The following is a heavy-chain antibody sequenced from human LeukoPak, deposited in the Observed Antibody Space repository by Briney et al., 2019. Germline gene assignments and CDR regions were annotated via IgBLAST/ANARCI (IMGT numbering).Heavy chain of an antibody. J-gene: IGHJ1*01. V-gene: IGHV4-39*01. D-gene: IGHD3-10*01. CDR2: IYYSGST. CDR3: ARQIGFITMVRGVTAEYFQH. CDR1: GGSISSSSYY. Sequence: PSETLSLTCTVSGGSISSSSYYWGWIRQPPGKGLDGIGSIYYSGSTYYNPSLKSRVTISVDTSKNQFSLKLSSVTAADTAVYYCARQIGFITMVRGVTAEYFQHWGQGTLVTVSS.